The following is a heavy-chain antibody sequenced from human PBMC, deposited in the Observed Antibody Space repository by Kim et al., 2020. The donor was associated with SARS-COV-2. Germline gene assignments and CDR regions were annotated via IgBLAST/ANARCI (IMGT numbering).Heavy chain of an antibody. CDR2: IKSKTDGGTT. CDR1: GFTFSNAW. D-gene: IGHD3-9*01. V-gene: IGHV3-15*01. J-gene: IGHJ5*02. CDR3: TTDKAGPDVLRYFDWLYPYNWFDP. Sequence: GGSLRLSCAASGFTFSNAWMSWVRQAPGKGLEWVGRIKSKTDGGTTDYAAPVKGRFTISRDDSKNTLYLQMNSLKTEDTAVYYCTTDKAGPDVLRYFDWLYPYNWFDPWGQGTLVTVSS.